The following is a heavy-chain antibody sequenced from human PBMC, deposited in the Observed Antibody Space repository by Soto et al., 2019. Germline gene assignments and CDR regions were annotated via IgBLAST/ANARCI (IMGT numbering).Heavy chain of an antibody. CDR1: GDTFTDYY. Sequence: QVQLVQSGAEVKKPGASVKVSCKASGDTFTDYYIHWVRQAPGQGLEWMGTVNPSGGHTTYAQHFLGSMTMTRDTSTGTLYMELTSLTSEDTAVYYCARGGHVVVVTAALDFWGQGTLVTVSS. CDR2: VNPSGGHT. CDR3: ARGGHVVVVTAALDF. J-gene: IGHJ4*02. D-gene: IGHD2-21*02. V-gene: IGHV1-46*01.